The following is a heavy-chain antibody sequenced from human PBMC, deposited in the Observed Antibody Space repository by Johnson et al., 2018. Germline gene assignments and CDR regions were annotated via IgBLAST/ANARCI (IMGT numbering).Heavy chain of an antibody. CDR3: TRLIDVRSFVFDL. CDR2: IKTKPNNYAT. CDR1: GFTFSGSA. J-gene: IGHJ3*01. V-gene: IGHV3-73*01. Sequence: QLVESGGGLVQPGGSLRLSCAASGFTFSGSAVHWVRQVSGSGLEWVGRIKTKPNNYATAYAASVKGRFTIFGYDSKNKAYLQMNSLKTEDTAVYFCTRLIDVRSFVFDLWGQGAMVTVSS. D-gene: IGHD3-9*01.